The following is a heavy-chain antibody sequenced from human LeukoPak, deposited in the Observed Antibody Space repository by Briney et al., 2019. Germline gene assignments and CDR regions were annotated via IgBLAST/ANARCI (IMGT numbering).Heavy chain of an antibody. CDR1: GFTFSNYW. CDR3: ARDVQAGPGY. CDR2: INGDESST. Sequence: GGSLRLSCAASGFTFSNYWMHWVRQAPGRGLVWVSRINGDESSTTYADSVKGRFTISRDNAKNTLYLQMNSLRAEDTAVYYCARDVQAGPGYWGQGTLVTVSS. J-gene: IGHJ4*02. V-gene: IGHV3-74*01.